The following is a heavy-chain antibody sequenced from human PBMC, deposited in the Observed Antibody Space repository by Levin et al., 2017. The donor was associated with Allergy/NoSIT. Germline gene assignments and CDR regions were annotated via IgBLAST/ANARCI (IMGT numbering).Heavy chain of an antibody. D-gene: IGHD1-26*01. J-gene: IGHJ5*02. CDR1: GGSISSYY. V-gene: IGHV4-59*01. CDR2: IYYSGST. CDR3: ARELRFDP. Sequence: TSETLSLTCTVSGGSISSYYWSWIRQPPGKGLEWIGYIYYSGSTNYNPSLKSRVTISVDTSKNQFSLKLSSVTAADTAVYYCARELRFDPWGQGTLVTVSS.